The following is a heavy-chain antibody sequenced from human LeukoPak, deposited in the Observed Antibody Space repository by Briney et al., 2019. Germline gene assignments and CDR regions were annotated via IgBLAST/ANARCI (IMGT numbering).Heavy chain of an antibody. CDR2: IYYSGST. CDR1: GGSISSYY. Sequence: SETLSLTCTVSGGSISSYYWSWIRQPPGKGLEWIGYIYYSGSTNYNPSLKSRVTISVDTSKNQFSLKLSSVTAADTAVYCCARDKQQNGFDYWGQGTLVTVSS. V-gene: IGHV4-59*01. J-gene: IGHJ4*02. D-gene: IGHD6-13*01. CDR3: ARDKQQNGFDY.